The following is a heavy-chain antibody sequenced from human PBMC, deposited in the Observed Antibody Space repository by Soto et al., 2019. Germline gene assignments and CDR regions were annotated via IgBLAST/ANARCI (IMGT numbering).Heavy chain of an antibody. V-gene: IGHV1-2*04. CDR1: GYSFSSYY. D-gene: IGHD3-10*01. CDR2: INPNSGGT. CDR3: ARGQLLWFGELSAWFDP. Sequence: ASVKVSRKASGYSFSSYYIHWVRHAPGQGLEWMGLINPNSGGTNYAQKFQGWVTISVDTSKNQFSLKLSSVTAADTAVYYCARGQLLWFGELSAWFDPWGQGTLVTVSS. J-gene: IGHJ5*02.